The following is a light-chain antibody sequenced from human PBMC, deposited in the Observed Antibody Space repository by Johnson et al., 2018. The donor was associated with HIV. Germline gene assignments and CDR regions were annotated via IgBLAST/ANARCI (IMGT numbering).Light chain of an antibody. J-gene: IGLJ1*01. CDR2: ENN. V-gene: IGLV1-51*02. CDR1: SSNIGNNY. CDR3: GTWDSSLRVGF. Sequence: QSVLTQPPSVSAAPGQKVTISCSGSSSNIGNNYVSWYQQFPGTAPKLLIFENNKRPSGIPDRFSGSKSGTSATLGITGLQTGAEADYYCGTWDSSLRVGFFGTGTKVTVL.